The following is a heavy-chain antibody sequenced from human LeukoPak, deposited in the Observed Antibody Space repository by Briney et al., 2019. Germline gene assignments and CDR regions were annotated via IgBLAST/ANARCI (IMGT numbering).Heavy chain of an antibody. D-gene: IGHD3-3*01. Sequence: GGSLRLSCAASGFTVSSNYMSWVRQAPGKGLEWVSVIYSGGSTYYADSVKGRFTISRDNAKNSLYLQMNSLRAEDTAVYYCARMDTADFWSGYYWSFDYWGQGTLVTVSS. CDR1: GFTVSSNY. J-gene: IGHJ4*02. CDR3: ARMDTADFWSGYYWSFDY. CDR2: IYSGGST. V-gene: IGHV3-66*01.